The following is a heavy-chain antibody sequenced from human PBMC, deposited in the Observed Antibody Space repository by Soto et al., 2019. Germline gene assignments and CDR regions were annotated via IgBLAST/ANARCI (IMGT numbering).Heavy chain of an antibody. CDR2: IAYSENT. J-gene: IGHJ5*02. CDR1: GASIRSTSYY. D-gene: IGHD6-25*01. V-gene: IGHV4-39*01. Sequence: SETLSLTCTVSGASIRSTSYYWGWIRQPPGKGLEWFGTIAYSENTYYNPSLKSRVIISVDASQNQFSLKVRSMTATDTAVYYCAGQTFTIAAASYGRSNWFDPWGPGTLVTVSS. CDR3: AGQTFTIAAASYGRSNWFDP.